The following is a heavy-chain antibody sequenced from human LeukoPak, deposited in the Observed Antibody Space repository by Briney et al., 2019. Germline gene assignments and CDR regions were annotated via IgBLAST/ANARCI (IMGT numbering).Heavy chain of an antibody. CDR3: ARAVGPFDF. Sequence: GRSLRLSCAASGFTFSTYGMHWVRQAPGKGLEWVAVTWNDGSIKYYGDSVKGRFTISRDNSKNTFYLQMNSLRAEDTAVYYCARAVGPFDFWGQGTIVIVSS. CDR2: TWNDGSIK. CDR1: GFTFSTYG. J-gene: IGHJ3*01. V-gene: IGHV3-33*01.